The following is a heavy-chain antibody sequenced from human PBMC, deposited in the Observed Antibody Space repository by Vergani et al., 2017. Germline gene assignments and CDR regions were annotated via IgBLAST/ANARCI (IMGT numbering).Heavy chain of an antibody. V-gene: IGHV3-9*01. CDR2: IDRNYGVK. D-gene: IGHD5-24*01. Sequence: VEAGGGLVQPGGSLRLSCTASGFTFQAFAFHWVRQVSGRGLEWVSGIDRNYGVKNGNSFEGRFSISRDNAKKAVFLQMNNLRAEDTAVYYCARDHRDYNNYPRTFDIWGQGSMVTVSS. CDR3: ARDHRDYNNYPRTFDI. J-gene: IGHJ3*02. CDR1: GFTFQAFA.